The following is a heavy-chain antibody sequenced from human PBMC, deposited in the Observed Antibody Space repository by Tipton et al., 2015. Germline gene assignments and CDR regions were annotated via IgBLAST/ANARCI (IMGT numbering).Heavy chain of an antibody. J-gene: IGHJ4*02. Sequence: RSLRLSCAASGFTFDVYAMHWVRQTPGKGLEWVSNINGNGDDARYAESVRGRFTISRDNAENSLYLQMNRLRVEDTALYYCVKVGGQYCSGGNCYSGLYFESWGQGTLVTVSS. CDR3: VKVGGQYCSGGNCYSGLYFES. CDR1: GFTFDVYA. V-gene: IGHV3-9*01. D-gene: IGHD2-15*01. CDR2: INGNGDDA.